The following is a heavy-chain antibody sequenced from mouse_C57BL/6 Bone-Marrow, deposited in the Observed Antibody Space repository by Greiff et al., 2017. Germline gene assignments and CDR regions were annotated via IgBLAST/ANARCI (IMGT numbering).Heavy chain of an antibody. J-gene: IGHJ4*01. CDR1: GYAFTNYL. CDR2: INPGSGGT. CDR3: AGIYYAMDY. Sequence: QVQLQQSGAELVRPGTSVKVSCKASGYAFTNYLIEWVKQRPGQGLEWIGVINPGSGGTNYNEKFKGKATLTADKSSSTAYMQLSSLTSEDSAVYFCAGIYYAMDYWGQGTSVTVSS. V-gene: IGHV1-54*01.